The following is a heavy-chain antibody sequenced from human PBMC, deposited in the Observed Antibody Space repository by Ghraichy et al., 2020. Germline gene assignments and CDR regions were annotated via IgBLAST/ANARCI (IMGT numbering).Heavy chain of an antibody. CDR1: GFTVSSNY. D-gene: IGHD2-2*01. CDR2: IYSGGST. Sequence: GESLNISCAASGFTVSSNYMNWVRQAPGKGLEWVSAIYSGGSTYYADSVKGRFTISRDNSKNTLYLQMNSLRAEDTAVYYCARPAGYQLPLDYWGQGTLVTVSS. V-gene: IGHV3-66*01. CDR3: ARPAGYQLPLDY. J-gene: IGHJ4*02.